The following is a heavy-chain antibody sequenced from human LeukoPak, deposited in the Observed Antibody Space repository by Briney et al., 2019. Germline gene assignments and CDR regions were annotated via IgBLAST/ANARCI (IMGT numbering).Heavy chain of an antibody. CDR1: GYSFTSCW. CDR3: ARQRKLRFLEWSPSGAFDI. D-gene: IGHD3-3*01. CDR2: VYPGDSDT. J-gene: IGHJ3*02. V-gene: IGHV5-51*01. Sequence: GESLKISCKGSGYSFTSCWIGWVRQMPGKGLEWMGIVYPGDSDTRYSPSFQGQVTISADKAISTAYLQWSSLKASDTAMYYCARQRKLRFLEWSPSGAFDIWGQGTMVTVSS.